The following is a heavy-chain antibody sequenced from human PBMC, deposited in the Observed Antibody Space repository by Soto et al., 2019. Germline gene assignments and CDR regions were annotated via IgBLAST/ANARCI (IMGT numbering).Heavy chain of an antibody. CDR3: ASYDFWSGSVDY. V-gene: IGHV4-30-4*01. D-gene: IGHD3-3*01. Sequence: SETLSLTCTVSGGSISSGDYYWSWIRQPPGKGLEWIGYIYYSGSTYYNPSLKSRVTISVDTSKNQFSLKLSSVTAADTAVYYCASYDFWSGSVDYWGQGTLVTVSS. J-gene: IGHJ4*02. CDR1: GGSISSGDYY. CDR2: IYYSGST.